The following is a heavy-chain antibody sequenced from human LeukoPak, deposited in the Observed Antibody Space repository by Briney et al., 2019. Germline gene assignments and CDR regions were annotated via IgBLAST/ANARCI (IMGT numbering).Heavy chain of an antibody. CDR1: GGSISSGGYY. Sequence: PSQTLSLTCTVSGGSISSGGYYWSWIRQHPGKGLEWIGYIYYSGSTYYNPSLKSRVTISVDTSKNQFSLKLSSVTAADTAVYYCARVIVVVPYFDYWGQGTLVTVSS. CDR2: IYYSGST. J-gene: IGHJ4*02. D-gene: IGHD3-22*01. V-gene: IGHV4-31*03. CDR3: ARVIVVVPYFDY.